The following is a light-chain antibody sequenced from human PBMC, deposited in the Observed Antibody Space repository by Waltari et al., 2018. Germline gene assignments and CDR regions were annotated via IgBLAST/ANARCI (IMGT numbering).Light chain of an antibody. CDR3: QSADSSGTVV. V-gene: IGLV3-25*02. CDR2: KGS. Sequence: SYELTQPPSVSVSPGQTARNTCSGDALPKQYAYWYQQKPGQAPVLVIYKGSERPSGIPERFSGSSSGTTVTLTISGVQAEDEADYYCQSADSSGTVVFGGGTKLTVL. CDR1: ALPKQY. J-gene: IGLJ2*01.